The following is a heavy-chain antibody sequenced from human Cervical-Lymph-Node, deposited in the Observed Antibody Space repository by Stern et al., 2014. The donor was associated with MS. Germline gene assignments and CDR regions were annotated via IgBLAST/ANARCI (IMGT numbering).Heavy chain of an antibody. D-gene: IGHD6-6*01. J-gene: IGHJ1*01. CDR3: VKGDGYSFSSGNFQH. CDR2: ISWNSGSI. V-gene: IGHV3-9*01. Sequence: VQLVQSGGGLVQPGRSLRLSCAASGFTFDDYGMNWVRQAPGKGLEWVSGISWNSGSIGYADSLKGRFTISRDNAKNSLYLQMNSLRAEDTALYYCVKGDGYSFSSGNFQHWGQGTLVIVSS. CDR1: GFTFDDYG.